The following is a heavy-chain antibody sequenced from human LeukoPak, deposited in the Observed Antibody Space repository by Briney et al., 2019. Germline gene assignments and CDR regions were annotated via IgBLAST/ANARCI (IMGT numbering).Heavy chain of an antibody. CDR3: AKDRSNGDYFDY. CDR2: ISYDGSNK. Sequence: GGSLRLSCAASGLTFSSYGMHWVRQAPGKGLEWVAVISYDGSNKYYADSVKGRFTISRDNSKNTLYLQMNSLRAEDTAVYYCAKDRSNGDYFDYWGQGTLVTVSS. V-gene: IGHV3-30*18. J-gene: IGHJ4*02. D-gene: IGHD4-17*01. CDR1: GLTFSSYG.